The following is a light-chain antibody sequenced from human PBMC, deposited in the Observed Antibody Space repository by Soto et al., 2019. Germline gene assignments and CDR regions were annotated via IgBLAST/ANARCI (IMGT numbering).Light chain of an antibody. J-gene: IGLJ1*01. CDR1: SSNIGAGYD. Sequence: QAVVTQPPSVSGAPGQRVTISCTGSSSNIGAGYDVHWYQQLPGTAPKLLIYGNSNRPSGVPDRFSGSKSGTSASLAITGTQAEDEADSYCQSYDSSLSGSYVFGTGTKLTVL. CDR3: QSYDSSLSGSYV. CDR2: GNS. V-gene: IGLV1-40*01.